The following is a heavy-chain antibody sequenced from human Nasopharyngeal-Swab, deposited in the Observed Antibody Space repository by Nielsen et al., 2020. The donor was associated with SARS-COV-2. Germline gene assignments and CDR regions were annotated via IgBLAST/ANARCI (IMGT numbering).Heavy chain of an antibody. J-gene: IGHJ4*02. CDR2: IYYSGST. CDR3: ATIFYSSSIYFDY. D-gene: IGHD6-6*01. Sequence: WIRQPPGKGLEWIGYIYYSGSTNYNPSLKSRVTISVDTSKNQFSLKLSSVTAEDTAVYYCATIFYSSSIYFDYWGQGTLVTVSS. V-gene: IGHV4-59*01.